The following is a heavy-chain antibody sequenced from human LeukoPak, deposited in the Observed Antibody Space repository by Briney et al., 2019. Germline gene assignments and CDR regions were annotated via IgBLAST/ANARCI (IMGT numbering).Heavy chain of an antibody. V-gene: IGHV3-7*01. Sequence: PGGSLRLSCAASGFTFSTYWMSWLRQAPGKGLEWVANIKQDGSDKFYVDSVKGRFTISRDNAKNSMYLQMNSLRAEDTAVYYCARVLPVASRDYWGQGTLVTVSS. J-gene: IGHJ4*02. CDR3: ARVLPVASRDY. D-gene: IGHD2-2*01. CDR1: GFTFSTYW. CDR2: IKQDGSDK.